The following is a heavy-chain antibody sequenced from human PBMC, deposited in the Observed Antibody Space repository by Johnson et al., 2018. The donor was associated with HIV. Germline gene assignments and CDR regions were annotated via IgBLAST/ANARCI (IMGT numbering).Heavy chain of an antibody. D-gene: IGHD1-26*01. Sequence: QVQLVESGGGVVQPGRSLRLSCAASGFTFSSYAMHWVRQAPGKGLEWVAVISYDGSNKYYADSVKGRFTISRENAKNSLYLQMNSLRAGDTAVYYCARMVGGEAFDIWGQGTMVTVSS. J-gene: IGHJ3*02. CDR2: ISYDGSNK. CDR3: ARMVGGEAFDI. CDR1: GFTFSSYA. V-gene: IGHV3-30*14.